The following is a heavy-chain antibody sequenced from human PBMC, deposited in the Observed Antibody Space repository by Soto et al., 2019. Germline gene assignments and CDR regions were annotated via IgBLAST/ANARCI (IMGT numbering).Heavy chain of an antibody. J-gene: IGHJ4*02. CDR1: GFTFSSYS. V-gene: IGHV3-21*01. CDR2: ISSSSSYI. CDR3: ARDGGDSYYFDY. Sequence: GGSLRLSCAASGFTFSSYSMNWVRQAPGKGLEWVSSISSSSSYIYYADSVKGRFTISRDNAKNSLYLQMNSLRAEDTAVYYCARDGGDSYYFDYWGQGTLVTVSS. D-gene: IGHD2-21*01.